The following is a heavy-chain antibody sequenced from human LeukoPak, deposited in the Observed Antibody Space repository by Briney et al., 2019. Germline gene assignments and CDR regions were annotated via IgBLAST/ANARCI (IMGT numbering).Heavy chain of an antibody. Sequence: GGSLRLSCAASGFTFSPYWMRWVRQAPGKGLVLVSRLDGDGTTTSDADSGRGRFTISRDNAKNTLYLQMNSLRAEDTAVYYCARSPTDSSGYYLFDYWGQGTLVTVSS. J-gene: IGHJ4*02. CDR3: ARSPTDSSGYYLFDY. CDR1: GFTFSPYW. V-gene: IGHV3-74*01. CDR2: LDGDGTTT. D-gene: IGHD3-22*01.